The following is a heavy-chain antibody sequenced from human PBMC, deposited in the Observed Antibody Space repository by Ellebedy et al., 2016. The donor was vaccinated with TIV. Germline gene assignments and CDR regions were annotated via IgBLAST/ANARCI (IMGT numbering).Heavy chain of an antibody. CDR2: ISYDGSYK. J-gene: IGHJ4*02. Sequence: GESLKISXAASEFTFRRFGMYWVRQAPGKGLEWVAGISYDGSYKYYADSVKGRFTVSRDNSKNSLFLQLNSPRAEDTAVYYCAKDSGFWSGYSDYWGQGTLVTVSS. D-gene: IGHD3-3*01. CDR3: AKDSGFWSGYSDY. V-gene: IGHV3-30*18. CDR1: EFTFRRFG.